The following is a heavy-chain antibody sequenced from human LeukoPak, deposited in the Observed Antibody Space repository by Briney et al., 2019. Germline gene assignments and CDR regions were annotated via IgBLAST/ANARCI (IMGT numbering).Heavy chain of an antibody. J-gene: IGHJ5*02. CDR3: ATNPKMYSSGWPNWFDP. D-gene: IGHD6-19*01. Sequence: GGSLRLSCAASGFTFSSYSMNWVRQAPGKGLEWVSYISSSSSTIYYADSVKGRFTISRDNAKNSLYLQMNSLRAEDTAVYYCATNPKMYSSGWPNWFDPWGQGTLVTVSS. V-gene: IGHV3-48*01. CDR1: GFTFSSYS. CDR2: ISSSSSTI.